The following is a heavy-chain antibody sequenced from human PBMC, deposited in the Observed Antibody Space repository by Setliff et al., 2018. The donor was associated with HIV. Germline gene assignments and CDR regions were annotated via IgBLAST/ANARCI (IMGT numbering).Heavy chain of an antibody. CDR3: ARSRPYNSALDY. CDR1: GFTVSGSY. CDR2: IYSDGST. Sequence: LRLSCEASGFTVSGSYMAWVRQAPGKGLEWVSTIYSDGSTYHRDSVKGRFTLSRDNSKNTVYLQVGSLRPDDTAMYYCARSRPYNSALDYWGQGTLVTVS. D-gene: IGHD6-25*01. J-gene: IGHJ4*02. V-gene: IGHV3-66*01.